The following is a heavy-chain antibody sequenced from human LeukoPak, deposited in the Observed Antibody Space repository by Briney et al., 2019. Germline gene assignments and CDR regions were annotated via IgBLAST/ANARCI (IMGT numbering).Heavy chain of an antibody. CDR3: ASGPYYYDSSGYYFGGRDY. CDR1: GFTFSNYA. D-gene: IGHD3-22*01. Sequence: GGSLRLSCETSGFTFSNYAMSWVRQAPGKGLEWVSIISDSAVGTYYTDSVKGRFTISRDNSKNTLYLQMNSLRAEDTAVYYCASGPYYYDSSGYYFGGRDYWGQGTLVTVSS. CDR2: ISDSAVGT. J-gene: IGHJ4*02. V-gene: IGHV3-23*01.